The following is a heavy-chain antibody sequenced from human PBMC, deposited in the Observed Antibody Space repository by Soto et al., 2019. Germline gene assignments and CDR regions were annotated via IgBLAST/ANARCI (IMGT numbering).Heavy chain of an antibody. CDR2: IIPIFGTA. CDR3: ARYCSGGSCFHFDY. Sequence: QVQLVQSGAEVKKPGSSVKVSCKASGGTFSSYAISWVRQARGQGLEWMGGIIPIFGTANYAQKFQGRVTITADESTSTAYMELSSLRSEDTAVYYCARYCSGGSCFHFDYWGQGTLVTVSS. J-gene: IGHJ4*02. CDR1: GGTFSSYA. D-gene: IGHD2-15*01. V-gene: IGHV1-69*12.